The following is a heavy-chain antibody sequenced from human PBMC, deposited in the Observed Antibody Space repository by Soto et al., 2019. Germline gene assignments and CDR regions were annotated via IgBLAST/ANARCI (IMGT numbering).Heavy chain of an antibody. CDR1: GFTFSSYA. V-gene: IGHV3-23*01. Sequence: EVQLLESGGGLVQPGGSLRLSCAASGFTFSSYAMSWVRQAPGKGLEWVSAISGSGGSTYYVDSVKGRFTISRDNSKNTLYLQMNSLRAEDTAVYYCAKVELAQLVAPCGYWGQGTLVTVSS. CDR3: AKVELAQLVAPCGY. J-gene: IGHJ4*02. D-gene: IGHD6-6*01. CDR2: ISGSGGST.